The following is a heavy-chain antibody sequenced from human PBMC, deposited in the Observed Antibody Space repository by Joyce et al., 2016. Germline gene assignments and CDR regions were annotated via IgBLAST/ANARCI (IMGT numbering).Heavy chain of an antibody. D-gene: IGHD7-27*01. CDR2: ISQSGGT. CDR3: ANMGIRDY. V-gene: IGHV4-4*02. Sequence: QVQLQESGPGLVKPSGTLSLTCAVSGDSINTSNRWTWVRQSPGKGLEWIGEISQSGGTNPNPSLKSRVSMSIDKSKNQFSLRLSAMTAADTAVYYCANMGIRDYWGQGTLVTVSS. CDR1: GDSINTSNR. J-gene: IGHJ4*02.